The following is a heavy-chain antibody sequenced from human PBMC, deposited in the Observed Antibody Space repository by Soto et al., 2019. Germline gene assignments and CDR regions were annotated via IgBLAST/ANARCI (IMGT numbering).Heavy chain of an antibody. CDR3: ARLTTVETLLDY. J-gene: IGHJ4*02. V-gene: IGHV3-48*02. CDR2: ISSASGTI. CDR1: GFVFSSFG. D-gene: IGHD4-17*01. Sequence: EVQLVESGGGLVQPGGSLRLSCVVSGFVFSSFGMHWVRQAPGKGLEWVSHISSASGTIYYGDSVRGRFTISRDNAKNSLYLQMNSLRDEDTAVYYCARLTTVETLLDYWGQGTLVTVSS.